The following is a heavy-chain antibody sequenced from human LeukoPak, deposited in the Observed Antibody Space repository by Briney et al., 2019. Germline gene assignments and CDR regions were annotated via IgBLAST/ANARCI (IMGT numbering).Heavy chain of an antibody. J-gene: IGHJ6*03. D-gene: IGHD1-14*01. CDR3: AKDGPTGTHYYYYYMDV. Sequence: GGSLRLSCAASGFTFSSYAMNWVRQAPGKGLEWASGISGSGGSTYYADSVKGRFTISRDNSKNTLYLQMNSLRAEDTAVYYCAKDGPTGTHYYYYYMDVWGKGTTVTVSS. V-gene: IGHV3-23*01. CDR1: GFTFSSYA. CDR2: ISGSGGST.